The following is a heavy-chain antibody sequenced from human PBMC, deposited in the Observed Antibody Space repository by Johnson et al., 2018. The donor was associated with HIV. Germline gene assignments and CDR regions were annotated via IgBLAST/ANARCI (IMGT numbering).Heavy chain of an antibody. V-gene: IGHV3-30*02. CDR2: IRYDGSNK. CDR3: ARGGSHITIFGVDINMGAFDI. J-gene: IGHJ3*02. CDR1: GFTFSSYG. Sequence: QVQLVESGGALVQPGGSLRLSCAASGFTFSSYGMHWVRQAPGKGLEWVAFIRYDGSNKYYADSVKGRFTISRDNSKNTLYLQMNSLRAGDTAVYYCARGGSHITIFGVDINMGAFDIWGQGTLVTVSS. D-gene: IGHD3-3*01.